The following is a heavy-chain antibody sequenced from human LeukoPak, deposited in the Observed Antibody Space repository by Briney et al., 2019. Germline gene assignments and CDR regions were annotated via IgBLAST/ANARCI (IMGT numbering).Heavy chain of an antibody. D-gene: IGHD3-22*01. CDR1: GFTFSTYA. J-gene: IGHJ6*03. V-gene: IGHV3-23*01. CDR2: ISGSGYST. Sequence: GGSLRLSRAASGFTFSTYAMSWVRQAPGKGLEWVSAISGSGYSTYYADSVKGRFTISRDNSKNTLYLQMNSLRAEDTAVYYCAKGGYYDRYYYYYYMDVWGKGTTVTVSS. CDR3: AKGGYYDRYYYYYYMDV.